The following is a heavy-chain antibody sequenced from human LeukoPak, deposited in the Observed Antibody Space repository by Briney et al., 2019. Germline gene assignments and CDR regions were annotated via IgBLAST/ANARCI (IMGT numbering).Heavy chain of an antibody. CDR1: GFTFSNFA. Sequence: PGGSLRLSCAASGFTFSNFAMHWVRQTPERGLEWVSSIKGGGAGAHYADSVKGRFTISRDNSKNTLYLQMNSLRAEDTAVYYCAKDQRFLEWLLWYWGQGTLVTVSS. CDR3: AKDQRFLEWLLWY. D-gene: IGHD3-3*01. J-gene: IGHJ4*02. V-gene: IGHV3-23*01. CDR2: IKGGGAGA.